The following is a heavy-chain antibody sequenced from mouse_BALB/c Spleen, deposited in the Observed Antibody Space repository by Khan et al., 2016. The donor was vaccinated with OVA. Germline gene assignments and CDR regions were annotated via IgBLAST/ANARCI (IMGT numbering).Heavy chain of an antibody. CDR3: ARGNRDFDY. D-gene: IGHD2-1*01. J-gene: IGHJ2*01. Sequence: QIQLVQSGPELKKPGETVKISCKASGYSFTNYVMNWVKQAPGKGLKWMGWINTYIGEPTYSDDFKGRFAFSLETSASTAYLQINNLKNEGTGTYFCARGNRDFDYWGQGTTLTVSS. CDR2: INTYIGEP. V-gene: IGHV9-3-1*01. CDR1: GYSFTNYV.